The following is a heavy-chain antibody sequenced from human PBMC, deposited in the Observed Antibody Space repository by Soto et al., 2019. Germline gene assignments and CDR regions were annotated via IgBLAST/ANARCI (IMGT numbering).Heavy chain of an antibody. V-gene: IGHV3-30-3*01. CDR2: ISYDGSNK. D-gene: IGHD2-15*01. CDR1: GFTFSGFA. J-gene: IGHJ4*02. CDR3: ARFKGCSGGSCYSDFDY. Sequence: QVQLVESGGGVVQPGRSLRLSCAASGFTFSGFAMHWVRQAPGKGLEWVAVISYDGSNKYYADSVKGRFTISRDNSKNTLYVQMNSRRAEDTAVYYCARFKGCSGGSCYSDFDYWGQGTLVTVSS.